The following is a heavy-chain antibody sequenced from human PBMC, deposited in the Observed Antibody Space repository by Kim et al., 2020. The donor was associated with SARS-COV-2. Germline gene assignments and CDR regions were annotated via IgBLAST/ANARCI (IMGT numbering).Heavy chain of an antibody. J-gene: IGHJ4*02. CDR2: SNK. CDR3: AKGDDSAYI. V-gene: IGHV3-30*02. D-gene: IGHD5-12*01. Sequence: SNKDYTDSVKGRFTISRDNSKNTLYLQMNSLRAEDTAVYYCAKGDDSAYIWGQGTLVTVSS.